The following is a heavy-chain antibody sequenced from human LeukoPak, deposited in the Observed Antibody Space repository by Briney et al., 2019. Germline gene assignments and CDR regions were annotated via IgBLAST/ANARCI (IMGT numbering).Heavy chain of an antibody. CDR1: GFTFSSYW. J-gene: IGHJ4*02. V-gene: IGHV3-7*01. CDR3: ARDLGDIVVVPAAIQSSEGDY. D-gene: IGHD2-2*02. CDR2: IKHDGSEK. Sequence: PGGSLRLSCAASGFTFSSYWMSWVRQAPGKGLEWVANIKHDGSEKYYVDSAKGRFTISRDNAKNSLYLQMNSLRAEDTAVYYCARDLGDIVVVPAAIQSSEGDYWGQGTLVTVSS.